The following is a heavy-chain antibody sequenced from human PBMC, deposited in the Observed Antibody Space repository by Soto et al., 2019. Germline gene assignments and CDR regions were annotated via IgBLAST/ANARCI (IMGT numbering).Heavy chain of an antibody. CDR3: ARGSSTVTPNNWFDP. D-gene: IGHD4-17*01. J-gene: IGHJ5*02. Sequence: TLSLTCAVSGGSISSGGYSWSWIRQPPCKCLEWIGYIYHSGSTYYNPSLKSRVTISVDRSKNQFSLKLSSVTAADTAVYYCARGSSTVTPNNWFDPWGQGTLVTVSS. V-gene: IGHV4-30-2*01. CDR2: IYHSGST. CDR1: GGSISSGGYS.